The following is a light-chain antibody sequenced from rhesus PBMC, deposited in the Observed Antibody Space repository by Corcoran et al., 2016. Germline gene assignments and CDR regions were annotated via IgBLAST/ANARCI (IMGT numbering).Light chain of an antibody. CDR2: RAS. Sequence: DIQMTQSPSSLSASVGHRVTLTCSASQGISNWLAWDQPKPGKALKLLIYRASNSETGVPSRFSGSGSVTDFTLTISSLQPEDIATYYCQQHDNTPFTVGPGTKLDIK. CDR1: QGISNW. CDR3: QQHDNTPFT. V-gene: IGKV1-69*01. J-gene: IGKJ3*01.